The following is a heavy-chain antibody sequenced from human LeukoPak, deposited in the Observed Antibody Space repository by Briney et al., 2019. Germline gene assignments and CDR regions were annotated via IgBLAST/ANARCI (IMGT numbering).Heavy chain of an antibody. D-gene: IGHD3-10*01. V-gene: IGHV5-51*01. Sequence: GESLKISCKGSGYSFTSFRIGWVRQMPGKGLEWVGIIYPGDSDSRYSPSFQGQVTISADRSIGTAYLQWSSLKASDTAIDYCARRMYYYGSGSYFPFDYWGQGTLVTVSS. CDR3: ARRMYYYGSGSYFPFDY. CDR2: IYPGDSDS. CDR1: GYSFTSFR. J-gene: IGHJ4*02.